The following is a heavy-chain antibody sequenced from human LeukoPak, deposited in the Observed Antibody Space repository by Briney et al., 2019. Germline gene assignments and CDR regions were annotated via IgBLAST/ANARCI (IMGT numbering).Heavy chain of an antibody. CDR2: INPSGGST. CDR3: ARDRYSISSLYDF. V-gene: IGHV1-46*01. CDR1: GYTFTSYY. J-gene: IGHJ4*02. Sequence: ASVKVSCKASGYTFTSYYIHWVRQAPGQGLEWMGVINPSGGSTTYAQMFQGRVTITRDTPTSTVYMVLSSLRSEDTAVYYCARDRYSISSLYDFWGQGTLVTVSS. D-gene: IGHD6-6*01.